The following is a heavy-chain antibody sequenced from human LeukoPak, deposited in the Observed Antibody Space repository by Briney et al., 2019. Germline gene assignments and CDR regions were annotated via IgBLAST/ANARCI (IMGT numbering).Heavy chain of an antibody. J-gene: IGHJ5*02. V-gene: IGHV4-34*01. Sequence: SETLSLTCAVYGGSFSGYYWSWIRQPPGKGLEWIGKITHSGSTNYNPSLKSRVTVSVDTSKSQFSLNLNSVTAADTAVYYCARGRGSGAPAALPPHDPWGQGTLVTVSS. CDR2: ITHSGST. CDR1: GGSFSGYY. CDR3: ARGRGSGAPAALPPHDP. D-gene: IGHD2-2*01.